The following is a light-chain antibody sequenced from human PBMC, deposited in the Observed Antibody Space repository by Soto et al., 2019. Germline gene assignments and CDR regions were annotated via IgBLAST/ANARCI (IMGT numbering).Light chain of an antibody. CDR3: CSYAGSYTA. CDR1: SSDVGANNY. Sequence: SALTQPRSVSGSPGQSVTISCTGTSSDVGANNYVSWYQQHPGKAPKLIIYDVSKRPSGVPDRFSGSKSANTASLTISGLQPEDEADYYCCSYAGSYTAFGGGTQLTVL. J-gene: IGLJ7*01. CDR2: DVS. V-gene: IGLV2-11*01.